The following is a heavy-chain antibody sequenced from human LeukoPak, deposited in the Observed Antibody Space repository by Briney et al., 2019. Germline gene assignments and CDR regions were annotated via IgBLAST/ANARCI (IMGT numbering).Heavy chain of an antibody. CDR3: ARGYSGSYLY. CDR2: IYSGGTT. V-gene: IGHV3-66*01. J-gene: IGHJ4*02. D-gene: IGHD1-26*01. CDR1: GFTVSTNY. Sequence: GGSLRLSCAASGFTVSTNYMSWVRQAPGKGLEWVSVIYSGGTTYYADSVKGRFTISRDNSKNTLYLQMNSLRVEDTAVYYCARGYSGSYLYWGQGTLVTVSS.